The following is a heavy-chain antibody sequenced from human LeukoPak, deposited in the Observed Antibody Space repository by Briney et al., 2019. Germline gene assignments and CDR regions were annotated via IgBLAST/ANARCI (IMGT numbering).Heavy chain of an antibody. Sequence: PGGSLRLSCAGSGFTFSTYWMSWVRQVPGKGLEWMANINEDGSEKNYVDSVKGRFTISRDNAKNLVYLQLNSLRAEDTAVYYCAELGITMIGGVWGKGTTVTISS. CDR1: GFTFSTYW. D-gene: IGHD3-10*02. CDR2: INEDGSEK. V-gene: IGHV3-7*01. CDR3: AELGITMIGGV. J-gene: IGHJ6*04.